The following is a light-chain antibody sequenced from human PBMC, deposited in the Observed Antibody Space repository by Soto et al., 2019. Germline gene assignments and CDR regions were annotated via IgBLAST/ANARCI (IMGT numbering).Light chain of an antibody. CDR2: LGS. J-gene: IGKJ5*01. Sequence: DFVRTQSPLSLXXXXXXXAXXXXXXNXXXVHSDGIAYFSWYLQKPGQSPQLLIYLGSIRASGVPDRFSGSGSGTDFTLKISRVEAEDVGVYYCMQSLQYPLTFGQGTRLDI. CDR3: MQSLQYPLT. CDR1: XXXVHSDGIAY. V-gene: IGKV2-28*01.